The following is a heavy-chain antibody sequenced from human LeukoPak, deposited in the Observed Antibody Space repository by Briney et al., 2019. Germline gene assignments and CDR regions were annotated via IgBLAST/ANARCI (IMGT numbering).Heavy chain of an antibody. CDR1: GGSISSGGYY. V-gene: IGHV4-31*03. Sequence: SETLSLTCTVSGGSISSGGYYWSWIRHHPGKGLEGIGYIYYSGSTYYNPSLKSRVTLSVDTSKNQFSLRLSSVTAADTAVYYCATVDTAMPYYFDYWGQGTLVTVSS. J-gene: IGHJ4*02. CDR3: ATVDTAMPYYFDY. D-gene: IGHD5-18*01. CDR2: IYYSGST.